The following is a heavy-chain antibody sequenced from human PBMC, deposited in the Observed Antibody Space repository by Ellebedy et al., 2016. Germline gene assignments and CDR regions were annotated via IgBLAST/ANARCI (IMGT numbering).Heavy chain of an antibody. J-gene: IGHJ4*02. V-gene: IGHV3-30*18. CDR2: ISYDGSNK. CDR1: GFTFSGYG. Sequence: GGSLRLSCAASGFTFSGYGMHWVRQAPGKGLEWVAVISYDGSNKYYADSVKGRFTISRDNSKNTLYLQMNSLRAEDTAVYYCAKDKVVRAAAGGFDYWGQGTLVTVSS. CDR3: AKDKVVRAAAGGFDY. D-gene: IGHD6-13*01.